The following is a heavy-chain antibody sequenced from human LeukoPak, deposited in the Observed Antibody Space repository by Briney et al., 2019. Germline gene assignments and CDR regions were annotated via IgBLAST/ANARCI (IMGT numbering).Heavy chain of an antibody. J-gene: IGHJ6*03. D-gene: IGHD3-9*01. V-gene: IGHV3-48*03. CDR1: GFTFSSYE. CDR3: ASRETPPHLRYFDWLSYYYYYYMDV. Sequence: GGSLRLSCAASGFTFSSYEMNWVRQAPGKGLEWVSYISSSGSTIYYADSVKGRFTISRDNAKNSLYLQMNSLRAEDTAVYYCASRETPPHLRYFDWLSYYYYYYMDVWGKGTTVTVSS. CDR2: ISSSGSTI.